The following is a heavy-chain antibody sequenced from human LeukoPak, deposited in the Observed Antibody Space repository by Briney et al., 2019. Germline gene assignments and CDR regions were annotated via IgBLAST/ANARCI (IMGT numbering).Heavy chain of an antibody. CDR1: GFTLSSFA. CDR3: AKGRTGIFDY. J-gene: IGHJ4*02. D-gene: IGHD3/OR15-3a*01. Sequence: GGSLRLSCAASGFTLSSFAMSWVRQAPGKGLEWISASAGGSTFYADSVKGRFTISRDNSKNTLFLQMSSLRAEDTAVYYCAKGRTGIFDYWGQGTLVTVSS. CDR2: SAGGST. V-gene: IGHV3-23*01.